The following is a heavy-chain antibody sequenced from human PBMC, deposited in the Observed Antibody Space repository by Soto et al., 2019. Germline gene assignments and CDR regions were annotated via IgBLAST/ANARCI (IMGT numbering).Heavy chain of an antibody. CDR1: GDSFSNYA. D-gene: IGHD5-12*01. J-gene: IGHJ4*02. V-gene: IGHV1-69*12. CDR2: IVPIFGTR. Sequence: QVQLVQSGAEVKKPGSSVKVSCKASGDSFSNYAMTWVRQAPGQGLEWMGGIVPIFGTRSYAQKFQGRITIIADEPTSTAYMELSGLRSDDTAVYYCARDGDSGTYEYWGQGTLVTVSS. CDR3: ARDGDSGTYEY.